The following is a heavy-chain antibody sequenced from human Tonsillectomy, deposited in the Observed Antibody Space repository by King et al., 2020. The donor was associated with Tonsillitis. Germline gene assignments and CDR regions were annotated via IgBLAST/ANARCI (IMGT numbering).Heavy chain of an antibody. CDR1: GFTFTSYA. CDR3: AKDRIGAGAAGSPT. CDR2: ISASGYST. V-gene: IGHV3-23*01. D-gene: IGHD6-13*01. Sequence: VQLLESGGGLVQPGGSLRLSCAASGFTFTSYAISWVRQAPGKGLEWVSGISASGYSTYYADSVKGRFTVSRYDFGAKAYLQMNSLRAGDTATYYCAKDRIGAGAAGSPTRGQGTRVTVSS. J-gene: IGHJ4*02.